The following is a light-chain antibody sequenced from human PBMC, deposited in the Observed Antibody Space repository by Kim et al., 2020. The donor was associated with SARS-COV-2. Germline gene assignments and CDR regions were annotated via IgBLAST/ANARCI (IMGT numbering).Light chain of an antibody. V-gene: IGLV1-40*01. Sequence: QSVLTQPPSVSGAPGQRVTISCTGSSSNIGAGYDAHWYQQLPGTAPELLIYGNSNRPSGVPDRYSASKSGTSASLAITGLEAEDEADYYCQSYDSSRSGTTRVFGGGTQLTVL. CDR2: GNS. CDR3: QSYDSSRSGTTRV. CDR1: SSNIGAGYD. J-gene: IGLJ3*02.